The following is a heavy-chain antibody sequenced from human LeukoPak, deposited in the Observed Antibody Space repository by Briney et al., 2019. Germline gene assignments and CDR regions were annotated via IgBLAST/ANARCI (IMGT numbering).Heavy chain of an antibody. V-gene: IGHV1-18*04. CDR3: ARSRFGEFHFDY. Sequence: ASVKVSCKASGYTFTSYGISCVRQAPGQGLEWMGWISAYNGNTNYAQKLQGRVTMTTDTSTSTAYMELRSLRSDDTAVYYCARSRFGEFHFDYWGQGTLVTVSS. CDR2: ISAYNGNT. J-gene: IGHJ4*02. D-gene: IGHD3-10*01. CDR1: GYTFTSYG.